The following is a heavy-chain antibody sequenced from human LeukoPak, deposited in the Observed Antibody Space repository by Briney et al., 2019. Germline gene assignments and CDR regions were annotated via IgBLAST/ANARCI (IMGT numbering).Heavy chain of an antibody. J-gene: IGHJ6*03. CDR2: IYSGGST. CDR3: ARGSRGNYYYYYMDV. CDR1: GFTVSSNY. V-gene: IGHV3-53*01. D-gene: IGHD3-10*01. Sequence: GGSLRLSRAASGFTVSSNYMSWVRQAPGKGLEWVSVIYSGGSTYYADSVKGRFTISRDNSKDTLYLQMNSLRAEDTAVYYCARGSRGNYYYYYMDVWGKGTTVTISS.